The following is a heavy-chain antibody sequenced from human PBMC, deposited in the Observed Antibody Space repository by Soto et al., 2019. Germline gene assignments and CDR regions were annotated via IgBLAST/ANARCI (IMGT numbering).Heavy chain of an antibody. J-gene: IGHJ3*02. Sequence: QVQLVQSGAEVKKPGSSVKVSCKASGGTFSSYAISWVRQAPGQGLEWMGGIIPIFGTSKYAQKLKGRVTITEDEPTSTAYMELSSLRSEDTAVYYCARHYGSYLDDDAFDIWGQGKMVTGSS. CDR1: GGTFSSYA. CDR3: ARHYGSYLDDDAFDI. V-gene: IGHV1-69*12. D-gene: IGHD4-17*01. CDR2: IIPIFGTS.